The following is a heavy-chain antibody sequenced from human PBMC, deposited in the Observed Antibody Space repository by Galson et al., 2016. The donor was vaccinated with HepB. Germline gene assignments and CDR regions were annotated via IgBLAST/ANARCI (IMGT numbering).Heavy chain of an antibody. J-gene: IGHJ5*02. CDR2: IYSGGST. D-gene: IGHD2-15*01. CDR1: GFTVSNNY. CDR3: ARNRHCSGGSCYGA. V-gene: IGHV3-66*01. Sequence: SLRLSCAASGFTVSNNYTRWVRQAPGKGLEWVSLIYSGGSTYSADTVKGRFTISRDSAKNTLYLQMNSLRAEDTAVYYCARNRHCSGGSCYGAWGQGTLVTVSS.